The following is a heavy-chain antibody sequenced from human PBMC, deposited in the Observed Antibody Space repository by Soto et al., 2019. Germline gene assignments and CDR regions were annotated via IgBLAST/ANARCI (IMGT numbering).Heavy chain of an antibody. J-gene: IGHJ6*02. CDR2: IYYSGST. CDR3: ASMDLTRDYYYGMDV. CDR1: GGSISSSSYY. Sequence: SETLSLTCTVSGGSISSSSYYWGWIRQPPGKGLEWIGNIYYSGSTYYNPSLKSRVTISVDTSKNQFSLKLSPVTAADTAVYYCASMDLTRDYYYGMDVWGQGTTVTVSS. V-gene: IGHV4-39*01.